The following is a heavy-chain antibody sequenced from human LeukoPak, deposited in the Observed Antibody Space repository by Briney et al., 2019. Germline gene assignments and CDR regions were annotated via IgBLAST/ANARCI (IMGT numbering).Heavy chain of an antibody. D-gene: IGHD6-19*01. V-gene: IGHV1-2*02. CDR1: GYTFTGYY. CDR2: INPNSGGT. CDR3: ARAWYAVAGRGVDY. J-gene: IGHJ4*02. Sequence: ASVKVSCKASGYTFTGYYMHWVRQAPGQGLEWMGWINPNSGGTNYAQKFQGRVTMTRDTSISTAYMELRSLRSDDTAVYYCARAWYAVAGRGVDYWGQGTLVTVSS.